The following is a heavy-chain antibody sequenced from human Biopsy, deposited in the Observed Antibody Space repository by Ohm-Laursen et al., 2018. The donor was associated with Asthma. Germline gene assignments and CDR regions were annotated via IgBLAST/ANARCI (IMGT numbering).Heavy chain of an antibody. Sequence: SLRLSCAASGFTFGDYWMSWVRQVPGKGLEWVANIKHDGCEKNHVDSLKGRFTISRDNAKNSLYLQMNSLRAEDTAVYYCARTFQFWSPYHAEHYQLWGQGTLVTVSS. J-gene: IGHJ1*01. CDR2: IKHDGCEK. CDR3: ARTFQFWSPYHAEHYQL. V-gene: IGHV3-7*01. D-gene: IGHD3-3*01. CDR1: GFTFGDYW.